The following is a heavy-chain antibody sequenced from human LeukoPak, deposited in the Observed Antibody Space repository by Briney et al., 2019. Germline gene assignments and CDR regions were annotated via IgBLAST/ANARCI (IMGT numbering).Heavy chain of an antibody. CDR3: AREGFLEWLLEVDV. Sequence: SETLSLTCTVSGGSISSYYWSWIRQPPGKGLEWIGYIYYSGSTNYNPSLKSRVTISVDTSKNQFSLKLSSVTAADTAVYYCAREGFLEWLLEVDVWGKGTTVTVFS. CDR1: GGSISSYY. D-gene: IGHD3-3*01. J-gene: IGHJ6*04. V-gene: IGHV4-59*01. CDR2: IYYSGST.